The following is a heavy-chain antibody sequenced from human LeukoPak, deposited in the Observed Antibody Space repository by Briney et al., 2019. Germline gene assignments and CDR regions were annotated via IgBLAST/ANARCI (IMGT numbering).Heavy chain of an antibody. CDR2: IYYSGST. CDR1: GGSISSYY. CDR3: ASRRYYYDSSGYYSYFDY. J-gene: IGHJ4*02. Sequence: SETLSLTCTVSGGSISSYYWSWIRQPPGKGLEWIGYIYYSGSTNYNPSLKSRVTISVDTSKNQFSLKLSSVTAADTAVYYCASRRYYYDSSGYYSYFDYWGQGTLVTVSS. V-gene: IGHV4-59*01. D-gene: IGHD3-22*01.